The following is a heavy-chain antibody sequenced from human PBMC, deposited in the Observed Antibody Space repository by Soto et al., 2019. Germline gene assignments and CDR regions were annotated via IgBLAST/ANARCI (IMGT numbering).Heavy chain of an antibody. CDR1: GFTVRANY. CDR3: AIAPGSSSSGYYYYAMDV. J-gene: IGHJ6*02. V-gene: IGHV3-53*01. Sequence: GGSLRLSCAVSGFTVRANYMSWVRQAPGKGLEWVSVIYSGGTTYYADSVKGRFIISRDISKNTLYLQMNILRAEDTAVYYCAIAPGSSSSGYYYYAMDVWGQGTTVTVSS. CDR2: IYSGGTT. D-gene: IGHD6-6*01.